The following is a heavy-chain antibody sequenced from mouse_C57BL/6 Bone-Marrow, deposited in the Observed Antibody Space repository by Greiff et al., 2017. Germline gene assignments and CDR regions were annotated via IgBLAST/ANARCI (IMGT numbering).Heavy chain of an antibody. V-gene: IGHV5-4*01. CDR3: ARAYYSNPYAMDY. Sequence: EVHLVESGGGLVKPGGSLKLSCAASGFTFSSYAMSWVRQTPEKRLAWVATISDGGSYTYYPDNVKGRFTISRDNAKNNLYLQMSRLKSEDTAMYYCARAYYSNPYAMDYWGQGTSVTVSS. D-gene: IGHD2-5*01. J-gene: IGHJ4*01. CDR2: ISDGGSYT. CDR1: GFTFSSYA.